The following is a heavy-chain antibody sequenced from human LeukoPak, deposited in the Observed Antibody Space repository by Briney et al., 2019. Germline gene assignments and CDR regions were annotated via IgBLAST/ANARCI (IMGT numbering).Heavy chain of an antibody. J-gene: IGHJ5*02. D-gene: IGHD3-10*01. CDR2: IYHSRST. V-gene: IGHV4-30-2*01. CDR3: ARNLPSDYYGSGVFDP. Sequence: PSQTLSLTCAVSGGSISSGGYSWSWLRQPPGKGLEWIGSIYHSRSTYYNPSLKSPVTISVDRSKNQFSLKLSSVTAADTAVYYCARNLPSDYYGSGVFDPWGQGTLVTGSS. CDR1: GGSISSGGYS.